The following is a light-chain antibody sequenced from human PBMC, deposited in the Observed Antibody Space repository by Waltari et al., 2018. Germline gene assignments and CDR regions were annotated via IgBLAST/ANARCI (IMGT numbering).Light chain of an antibody. V-gene: IGLV3-21*04. CDR2: YDS. CDR3: LVWHSTIDHQGV. Sequence: SYVVTQSPSVSVAPGETARITWGGANNGSKRGSWDQQRPGRAPVLVISYDSDRPSGIPERFSGSNSGNTATLTISWVEAEDEADYYCLVWHSTIDHQGVFGGGTKLTVL. J-gene: IGLJ2*01. CDR1: NNGSKR.